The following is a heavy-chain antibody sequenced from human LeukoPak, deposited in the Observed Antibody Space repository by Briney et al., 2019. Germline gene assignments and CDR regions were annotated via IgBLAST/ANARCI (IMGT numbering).Heavy chain of an antibody. J-gene: IGHJ4*02. CDR3: ARGHFDSSGSSNPLDS. CDR1: GASISSYY. D-gene: IGHD3-22*01. Sequence: MSSETLSLTCTVSGASISSYYWSWIRQPPGKGLEWIGYIHASGSTNSSPSLKSRVTIPVDTSKNEFSLKLTSVTAADTALYYCARGHFDSSGSSNPLDSWGQGTLVTVSS. CDR2: IHASGST. V-gene: IGHV4-4*09.